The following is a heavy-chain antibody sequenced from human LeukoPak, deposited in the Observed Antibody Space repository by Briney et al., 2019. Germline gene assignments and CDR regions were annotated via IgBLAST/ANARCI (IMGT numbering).Heavy chain of an antibody. CDR2: IYYSGST. Sequence: SQTLSLTCTLSGGSISSGGYYWSWIRQHPGKGLEWIGYIYYSGSTYYNPSLKSRITISVDTSKNQFSLKLSSVTAADTAVYYCARGFGGSSTSYAYPFGYWGQGTLVTVSS. J-gene: IGHJ4*02. D-gene: IGHD2-2*01. V-gene: IGHV4-31*03. CDR1: GGSISSGGYY. CDR3: ARGFGGSSTSYAYPFGY.